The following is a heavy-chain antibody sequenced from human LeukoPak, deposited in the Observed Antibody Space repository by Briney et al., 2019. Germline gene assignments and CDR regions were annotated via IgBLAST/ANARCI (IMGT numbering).Heavy chain of an antibody. Sequence: SETLSLTCAVSGGSISSSNWWSWIRQPPGKGLEWIGEIYHSGSTNYNPSLKSRVTISVDTSKNQFSLKLSSVTAADTAVYYCARKVDYYGSGSYYRTSDYMDVWGKGTTVTISS. CDR2: IYHSGST. J-gene: IGHJ6*03. CDR3: ARKVDYYGSGSYYRTSDYMDV. V-gene: IGHV4-4*02. CDR1: GGSISSSNW. D-gene: IGHD3-10*01.